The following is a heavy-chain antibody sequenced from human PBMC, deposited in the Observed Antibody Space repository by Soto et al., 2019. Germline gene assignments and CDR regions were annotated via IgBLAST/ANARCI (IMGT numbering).Heavy chain of an antibody. Sequence: QVQLQESGPGLVKPSETLSLTCTVSGGSLIDHYWNWIRQTPGKGLHWIGYVYYSGGTNYNPSLKSRVTMSVDTSKKPFSLNLGSVTAADTAVYYCARGNDWKSSTFDIWGQGTMVSVSS. CDR1: GGSLIDHY. CDR3: ARGNDWKSSTFDI. V-gene: IGHV4-59*11. J-gene: IGHJ3*02. D-gene: IGHD2-21*01. CDR2: VYYSGGT.